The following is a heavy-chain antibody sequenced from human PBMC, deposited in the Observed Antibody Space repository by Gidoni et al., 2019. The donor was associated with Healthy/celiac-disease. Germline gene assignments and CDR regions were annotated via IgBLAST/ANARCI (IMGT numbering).Heavy chain of an antibody. J-gene: IGHJ6*02. V-gene: IGHV3-33*01. CDR3: ARDVHEYSNEYYYYGMDV. Sequence: QVQLVESGGGVVQPGRSLRLSCAASGFTFSSYGMHWVRQAPGKGLEWVAVIWYDGSNKYYADSVKGRFTISRDNSKNTLYLQMNSLRAEDTAVYYCARDVHEYSNEYYYYGMDVWGQGTTVTVSS. CDR1: GFTFSSYG. CDR2: IWYDGSNK. D-gene: IGHD6-6*01.